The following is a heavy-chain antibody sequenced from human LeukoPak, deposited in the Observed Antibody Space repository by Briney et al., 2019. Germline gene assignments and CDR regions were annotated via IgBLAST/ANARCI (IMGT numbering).Heavy chain of an antibody. CDR1: GGSFSSYY. CDR3: ARGPTISETGYFDY. CDR2: INHRGDT. J-gene: IGHJ4*03. D-gene: IGHD1-1*01. Sequence: SETLSLTCAVYGGSFSSYYWSWIRQSPGKGLEWIAEINHRGDTNYNPSVKSRVTISVDTTKNQFSLKVTSLTAADTAVYYCARGPTISETGYFDYWGQGTLVTVSS. V-gene: IGHV4-34*01.